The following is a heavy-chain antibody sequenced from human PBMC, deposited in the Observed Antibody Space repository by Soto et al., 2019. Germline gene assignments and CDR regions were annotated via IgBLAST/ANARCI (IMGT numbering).Heavy chain of an antibody. V-gene: IGHV3-43*01. Sequence: EVQLVESGGVVVQPGGSLRLSCAASGFTFDDYTMHWVRQAPGKGLEWVSLISWDGGSTYYADSVKGRFTISIDNSKNSLYLQMNSLRTEDTALYYCAKDRSGGGGAGTWGQGTLVTVSS. J-gene: IGHJ5*02. CDR2: ISWDGGST. CDR1: GFTFDDYT. D-gene: IGHD3-16*01. CDR3: AKDRSGGGGAGT.